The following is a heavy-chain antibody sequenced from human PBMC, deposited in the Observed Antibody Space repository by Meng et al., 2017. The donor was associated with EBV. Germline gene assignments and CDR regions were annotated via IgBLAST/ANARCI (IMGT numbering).Heavy chain of an antibody. V-gene: IGHV7-4-1*02. J-gene: IGHJ4*02. CDR3: ARGVEENGSHYPFDS. Sequence: QGQLVLSVSEWKRPGASVKVSCKASGYTFRNYAINWMRQVPGQGLEWMGWINTYSGKATFAQGFTGRFVFSLDTPVTTAHLQISGLKTEDSAVYYCARGVEENGSHYPFDSWGQGTLVTVSS. CDR1: GYTFRNYA. CDR2: INTYSGKA. D-gene: IGHD1-1*01.